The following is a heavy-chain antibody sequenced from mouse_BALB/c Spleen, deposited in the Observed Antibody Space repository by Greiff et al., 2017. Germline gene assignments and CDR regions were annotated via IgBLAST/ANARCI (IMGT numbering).Heavy chain of an antibody. D-gene: IGHD2-1*01. CDR2: INPSTGYT. CDR3: ARGYGNYDWYFDV. J-gene: IGHJ1*01. V-gene: IGHV1-7*01. CDR1: GYTFTSYW. Sequence: QVQLQQSGAELAKPGASVKMSCKASGYTFTSYWMHWVKQRPGQGLEWIGYINPSTGYTEYNQKFKDKATLTADKSSSTAYMQLSSLTSEDSAVYYCARGYGNYDWYFDVWGAGTTVTVSS.